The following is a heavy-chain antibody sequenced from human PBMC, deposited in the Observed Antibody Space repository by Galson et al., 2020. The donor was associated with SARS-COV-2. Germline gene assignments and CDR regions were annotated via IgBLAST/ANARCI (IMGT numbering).Heavy chain of an antibody. J-gene: IGHJ5*02. Sequence: SETLSLTCTVSGGSISSGTYYWTWIRQPAGKGLEWVGRIYTSGSTNYNPSLKSRVTISVDTSKNQFSLKLSSVTAADTAVYYCARDHKTTDVGSGDVGPGIRCDPWGQGTLVTVSS. V-gene: IGHV4-61*02. D-gene: IGHD3-3*01. CDR1: GGSISSGTYY. CDR2: IYTSGST. CDR3: ARDHKTTDVGSGDVGPGIRCDP.